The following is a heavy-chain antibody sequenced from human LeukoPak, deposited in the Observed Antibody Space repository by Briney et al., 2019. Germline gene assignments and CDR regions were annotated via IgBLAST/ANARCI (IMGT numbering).Heavy chain of an antibody. Sequence: PSQTLSLTCAVSGGSISSGGYSWSWIRQPPGKGLEWIGYIYHSGSTYYNPSLKSRVTISVDRSKNQFSLKLSSVTAADTAVYYCASGPTLQGHYGMDVWGQGTTVTVSS. V-gene: IGHV4-30-2*01. J-gene: IGHJ6*02. CDR1: GGSISSGGYS. CDR2: IYHSGST. CDR3: ASGPTLQGHYGMDV. D-gene: IGHD4-11*01.